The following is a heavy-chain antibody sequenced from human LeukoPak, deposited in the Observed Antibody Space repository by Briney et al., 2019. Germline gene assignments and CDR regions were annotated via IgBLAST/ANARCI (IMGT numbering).Heavy chain of an antibody. D-gene: IGHD6-13*01. CDR1: GGSISSYY. CDR2: VYYTGTT. Sequence: SETLSLTCTVSGGSISSYYWSWIRQPPGKGLECIGCVYYTGTTTYNPSLKSRVTISVDTSKNQFSLNLSSVTAADTAVYYCARSIAAAGFDYWGQGTLVTVSS. J-gene: IGHJ4*02. CDR3: ARSIAAAGFDY. V-gene: IGHV4-59*01.